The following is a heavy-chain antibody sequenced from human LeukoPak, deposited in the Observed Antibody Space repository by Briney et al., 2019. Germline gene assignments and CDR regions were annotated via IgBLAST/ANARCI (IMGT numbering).Heavy chain of an antibody. CDR3: AVRGGIGSGSYYPRGPFDY. V-gene: IGHV3-48*02. Sequence: GGSLRLSCAASGFTSSSYSMNWVRQAPGKGLEWVSYISSSSSTIYYADSVKGRFTISRDNAKNSLYLQMNSLRDEDTAVYYCAVRGGIGSGSYYPRGPFDYWGQGTLVTVSS. CDR1: GFTSSSYS. D-gene: IGHD3-10*01. J-gene: IGHJ4*02. CDR2: ISSSSSTI.